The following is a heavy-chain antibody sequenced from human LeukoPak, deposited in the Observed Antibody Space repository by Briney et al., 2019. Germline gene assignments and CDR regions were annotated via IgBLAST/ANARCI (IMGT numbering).Heavy chain of an antibody. D-gene: IGHD5-18*01. V-gene: IGHV4-59*01. Sequence: SETLSLTCTVSGGSISSYYWSWIRQPPGKGLEWIGYIYYSGSTNYNPSLKSRVTISVDTSKNQFSLKLSSVTAADTAVYYCARIVDTAMVDSNYYFDYWGQGTLVTVSS. CDR3: ARIVDTAMVDSNYYFDY. CDR1: GGSISSYY. CDR2: IYYSGST. J-gene: IGHJ4*02.